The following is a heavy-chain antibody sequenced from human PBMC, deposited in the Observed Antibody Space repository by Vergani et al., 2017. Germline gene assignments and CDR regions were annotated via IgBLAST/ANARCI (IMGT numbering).Heavy chain of an antibody. CDR1: VASISSYF. V-gene: IGHV4-4*07. D-gene: IGHD5-24*01. Sequence: VQLQESGPGLLKPSETLSLTCSVSVASISSYFWSWIRQPAGKGLEWLGRVHTDGTAYYNPSLRTRVRLSADLSQSQFSLKMTSLTAADTAVYFCARDQWDDDGPRGWFAPWGQGILVTVSS. CDR2: VHTDGTA. CDR3: ARDQWDDDGPRGWFAP. J-gene: IGHJ5*02.